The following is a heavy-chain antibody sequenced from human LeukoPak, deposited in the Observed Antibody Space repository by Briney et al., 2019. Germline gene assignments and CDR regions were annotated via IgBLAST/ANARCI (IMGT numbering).Heavy chain of an antibody. V-gene: IGHV4-61*08. CDR3: ARSHGYDFWSGYYGSWFDP. CDR2: IYYSGST. J-gene: IGHJ5*02. CDR1: GGSISSGGYS. Sequence: SETLSLTYAVSGGSISSGGYSWSWIRQPPGKGLEWIGYIYYSGSTNYNPSLKSRVTISVDTSKNQFSLKLSSVTAADTAVYYCARSHGYDFWSGYYGSWFDPWGQGTLVTVSS. D-gene: IGHD3-3*01.